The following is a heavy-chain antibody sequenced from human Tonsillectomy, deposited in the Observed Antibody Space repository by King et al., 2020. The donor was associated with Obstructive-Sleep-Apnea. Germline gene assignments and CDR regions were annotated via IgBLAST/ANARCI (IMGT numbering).Heavy chain of an antibody. CDR3: ARGGGYGDYDY. V-gene: IGHV4-59*01. CDR1: GGSISSYY. CDR2: IYYSGST. Sequence: MQLQESGPGLVKPSETLSLTCTVSGGSISSYYWSWIRQPPGKGLEWIGYIYYSGSTYYNPSLTSRVTISVDTSKNQFSLKLSSVTAADTAVYYCARGGGYGDYDYWGQGTLVTVSS. D-gene: IGHD4-17*01. J-gene: IGHJ4*02.